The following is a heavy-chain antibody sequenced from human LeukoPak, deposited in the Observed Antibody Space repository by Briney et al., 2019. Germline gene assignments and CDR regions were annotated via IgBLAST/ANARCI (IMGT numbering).Heavy chain of an antibody. CDR3: ARDQWALNS. CDR2: TYYRSKWYN. V-gene: IGHV6-1*01. Sequence: SQTLSLTCAISGDSVSSDTSAWNWIRQSPSRGLEWLGRTYYRSKWYNECADSVRSRINIYPDTSKNHFSLQLISVTPEGTALYYCARDQWALNSWGQGTLVTVSS. D-gene: IGHD1-26*01. J-gene: IGHJ4*02. CDR1: GDSVSSDTSA.